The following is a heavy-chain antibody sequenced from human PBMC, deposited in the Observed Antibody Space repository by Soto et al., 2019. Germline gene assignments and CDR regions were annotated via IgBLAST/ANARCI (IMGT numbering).Heavy chain of an antibody. D-gene: IGHD1-1*01. V-gene: IGHV1-69*04. J-gene: IGHJ6*02. CDR1: GGTFSSYT. Sequence: GASVKVSCKASGGTFSSYTISWVRQAPGQGLEWMGRIIPILGIANYAQKFQGRVTITADESTSTAYMELSSLRSEDTAVYYCARDQLERDYYYYGMDVWGQGTTVTVSS. CDR2: IIPILGIA. CDR3: ARDQLERDYYYYGMDV.